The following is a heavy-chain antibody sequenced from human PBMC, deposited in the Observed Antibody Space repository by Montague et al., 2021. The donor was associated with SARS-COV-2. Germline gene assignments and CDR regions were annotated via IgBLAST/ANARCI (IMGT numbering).Heavy chain of an antibody. V-gene: IGHV4-34*01. CDR1: GGSFSGYY. CDR3: ARAIVDVTMMVVVMTGVEHYFDF. D-gene: IGHD3-22*01. J-gene: IGHJ4*02. CDR2: INHSGST. Sequence: SETLSLTCAVYGGSFSGYYWSWIRQPPGKGLEWIGDINHSGSTNYNPSLKSRVSISVDTSKNQFSLKLSSVTAADTAGYYCARAIVDVTMMVVVMTGVEHYFDFWGQGTLVTVSS.